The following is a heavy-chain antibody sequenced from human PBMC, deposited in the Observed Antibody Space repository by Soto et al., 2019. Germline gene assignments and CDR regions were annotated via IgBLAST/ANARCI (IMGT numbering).Heavy chain of an antibody. J-gene: IGHJ4*02. CDR1: GDTFTGYY. Sequence: ASVKVSCKASGDTFTGYYMHWVRQAPGQGLEWMGCINPNSGGTNYAQKFQGRVTMTRDTSISTAYMELSRLRSDDTAVYYCARVSHGYHTFDYWGQGTLVTVSS. V-gene: IGHV1-2*02. D-gene: IGHD5-18*01. CDR2: INPNSGGT. CDR3: ARVSHGYHTFDY.